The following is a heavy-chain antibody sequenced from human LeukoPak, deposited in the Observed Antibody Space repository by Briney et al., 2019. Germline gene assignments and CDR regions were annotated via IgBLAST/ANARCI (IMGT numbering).Heavy chain of an antibody. J-gene: IGHJ4*02. CDR3: TTDLVTPGARGFDN. V-gene: IGHV3-48*03. D-gene: IGHD2-21*02. CDR1: GFSFSSYG. CDR2: ILSTGTTT. Sequence: GGSLRLSCAASGFSFSSYGMSWVRQAPGKGLEWASYILSTGTTTYYADSVRGRFTISRDNAKNSLYLQMDSLRADDTAVYYCTTDLVTPGARGFDNWGQGTLVTVSS.